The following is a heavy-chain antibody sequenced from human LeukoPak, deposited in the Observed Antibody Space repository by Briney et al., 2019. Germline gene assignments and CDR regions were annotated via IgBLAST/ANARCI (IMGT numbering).Heavy chain of an antibody. D-gene: IGHD3-16*01. CDR1: GLTFSDYY. V-gene: IGHV3-11*04. CDR3: ARLYWGNWFGP. Sequence: PGGSLRLSCVASGLTFSDYYMSWIRQAPGKGLDWISYISSSGSTIYYADSVKGRFTISRDNAKNSLYLQMNSLRAEDTAVYYCARLYWGNWFGPWGQGTLVTVSS. CDR2: ISSSGSTI. J-gene: IGHJ5*02.